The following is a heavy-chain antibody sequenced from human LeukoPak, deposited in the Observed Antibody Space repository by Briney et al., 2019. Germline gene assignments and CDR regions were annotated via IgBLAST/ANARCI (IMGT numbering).Heavy chain of an antibody. J-gene: IGHJ6*03. Sequence: GGSLRLSCAASGFTFSTYSMNWVRQAPGKGLEWVSSISSASSYIYYADSVKGRFTISRDDAKNSLYLQMNSLRAEDTAVYYCARYCNSSRCLYYYHMDVWGKGTTVNVFS. CDR2: ISSASSYI. CDR3: ARYCNSSRCLYYYHMDV. D-gene: IGHD2-2*01. V-gene: IGHV3-21*01. CDR1: GFTFSTYS.